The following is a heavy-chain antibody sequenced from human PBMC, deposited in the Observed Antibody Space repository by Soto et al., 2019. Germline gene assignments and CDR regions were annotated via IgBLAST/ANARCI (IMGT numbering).Heavy chain of an antibody. CDR3: ARGWFGPDV. J-gene: IGHJ6*03. Sequence: EVQLVESGGGLVQPGGSLRLSCAASEFTFSGRSVHWVRQAPGRGLVWVSGTDKVGTDSTYADSVKGRFTSSRDNAKNTVYLQMNRLRVEDTAVYYCARGWFGPDVWGKGTTVTVSS. D-gene: IGHD3-10*01. CDR1: EFTFSGRS. V-gene: IGHV3-74*01. CDR2: TDKVGTDS.